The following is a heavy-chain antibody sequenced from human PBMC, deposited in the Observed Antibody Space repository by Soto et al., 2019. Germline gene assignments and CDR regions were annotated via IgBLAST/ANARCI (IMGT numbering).Heavy chain of an antibody. J-gene: IGHJ6*02. CDR1: GYTFTANY. CDR2: INYPTGGT. CDR3: ARKLDLRGSYYYYYDMDV. Sequence: GASVKISCKASGYTFTANYLNWVRQAPGGGLEWMVGINYPTGGTNYAQKFQGRVTMTRDTSISTAYMELSRLISDDTAVYYCARKLDLRGSYYYYYDMDVWGQGTTVTVSS. D-gene: IGHD1-7*01. V-gene: IGHV1-2*02.